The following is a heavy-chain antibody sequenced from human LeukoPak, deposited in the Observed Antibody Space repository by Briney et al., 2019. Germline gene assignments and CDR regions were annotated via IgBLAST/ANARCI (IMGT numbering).Heavy chain of an antibody. V-gene: IGHV1-18*01. J-gene: IGHJ4*02. CDR2: ISIYNGNT. CDR1: GYTFTSYG. D-gene: IGHD1-26*01. CDR3: ARVISNTGSFLGL. Sequence: ASVKVSCKASGYTFTSYGISWVRQAPGQGLEWMGWISIYNGNTNYAQKFQGRVTMTTDTSTNTAYMELRSLRSDDTAVYYCARVISNTGSFLGLWGQGTLVTVSS.